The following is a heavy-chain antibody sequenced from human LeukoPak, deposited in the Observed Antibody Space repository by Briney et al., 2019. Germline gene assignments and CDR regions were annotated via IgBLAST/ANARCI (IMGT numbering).Heavy chain of an antibody. CDR2: ISGSGGST. CDR3: AKDVTGGIAAAAYYFDY. D-gene: IGHD6-13*01. J-gene: IGHJ4*02. CDR1: GFTFSSYA. Sequence: GGSLRLSCVASGFTFSSYAMSWVRQAPGKGLEWVSAISGSGGSTYYADSVKGRFTISRDNSKNTLYLQMNSLRAEDTAVYYCAKDVTGGIAAAAYYFDYWGQGTLVTVSS. V-gene: IGHV3-23*01.